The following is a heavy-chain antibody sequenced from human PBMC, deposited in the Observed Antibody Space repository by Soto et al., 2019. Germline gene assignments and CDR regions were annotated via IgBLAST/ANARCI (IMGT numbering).Heavy chain of an antibody. CDR3: TTDPAPLVATPLGY. CDR1: GFTFSNAW. Sequence: PGGSLRLSCAASGFTFSNAWMNWVRQAPGKGLEWVGRIKSKTDRGTTDYAAPVKGRFTISRDDSKNTLYLQMNSLKTEDTAVYYCTTDPAPLVATPLGYWGQGALVTVSS. CDR2: IKSKTDRGTT. J-gene: IGHJ4*02. D-gene: IGHD5-12*01. V-gene: IGHV3-15*07.